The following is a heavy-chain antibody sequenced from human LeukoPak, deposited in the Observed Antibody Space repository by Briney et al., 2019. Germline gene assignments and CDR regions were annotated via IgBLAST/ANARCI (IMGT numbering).Heavy chain of an antibody. Sequence: ASVKVSGKASGYTFTSYGISWVRQAPGQGLEWMGWISAYNGNTNYAQKLQGRVTMTTDTSTSTAYMELSSLRSEDTAVYYCARAPVDTAMVPAFDYWGQGTLVTVSS. J-gene: IGHJ4*02. CDR2: ISAYNGNT. CDR3: ARAPVDTAMVPAFDY. D-gene: IGHD5-18*01. CDR1: GYTFTSYG. V-gene: IGHV1-18*01.